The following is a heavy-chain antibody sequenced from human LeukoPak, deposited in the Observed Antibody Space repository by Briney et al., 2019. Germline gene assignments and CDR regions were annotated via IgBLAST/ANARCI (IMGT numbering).Heavy chain of an antibody. CDR1: GDTFSSYA. CDR3: ARDCSSTSCYWPVFDY. V-gene: IGHV1-69*04. J-gene: IGHJ4*02. CDR2: IIPILGIA. Sequence: ASVKVSCKASGDTFSSYAISWVRQAPGQGLEWMGRIIPILGIANYAQKFQGRVTITADKSTSTAYMELSSLRSEDTAVYYCARDCSSTSCYWPVFDYWGQGTLVTVSS. D-gene: IGHD2-2*01.